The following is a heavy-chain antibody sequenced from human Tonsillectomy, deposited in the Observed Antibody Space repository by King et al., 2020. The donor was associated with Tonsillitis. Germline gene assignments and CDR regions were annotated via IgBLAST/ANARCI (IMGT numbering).Heavy chain of an antibody. CDR2: IGSNGGNT. V-gene: IGHV3-64D*06. CDR1: GFTFSSYA. D-gene: IGHD1-26*01. J-gene: IGHJ3*02. Sequence: VQLVESGGGLVQPGGSLRLSCSASGFTFSSYAMHWVRQAPGKGLEYVSAIGSNGGNTYYADSVKGRFTISRDNSKNTLYLQMSSLRTEDTALYYCVKERSPRGAFDIWGQGTVVTVSS. CDR3: VKERSPRGAFDI.